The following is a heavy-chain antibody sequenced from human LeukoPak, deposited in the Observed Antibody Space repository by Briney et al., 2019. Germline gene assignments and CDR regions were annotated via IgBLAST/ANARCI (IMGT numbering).Heavy chain of an antibody. J-gene: IGHJ6*02. CDR3: ARENVAIQLLSTAPYGMDV. V-gene: IGHV3-74*01. CDR1: GFTFSRYW. CDR2: INSGGSRT. Sequence: GGSLRLSCAASGFTFSRYWMHWVRQAPGKGLVWVARINSGGSRTCYADSVKGRFTISRDNAKNTLHLQMNSQRVEDTAVYLCARENVAIQLLSTAPYGMDVWGQGTTVTVSS. D-gene: IGHD5-18*01.